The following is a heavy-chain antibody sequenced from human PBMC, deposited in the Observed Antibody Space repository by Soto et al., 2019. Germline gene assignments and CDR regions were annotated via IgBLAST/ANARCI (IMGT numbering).Heavy chain of an antibody. Sequence: GGSLRLSCAASGFTFSSYSMNWVRQAPGKGLEWVSSIISFIIYFYYAASVKGRFTISRDNAKNSLFLQMNSLRAEDTAVYYCARDMSGYSYGFDYWGQGTLVTVSS. CDR3: ARDMSGYSYGFDY. V-gene: IGHV3-21*01. J-gene: IGHJ4*02. CDR2: IISFIIYF. D-gene: IGHD5-18*01. CDR1: GFTFSSYS.